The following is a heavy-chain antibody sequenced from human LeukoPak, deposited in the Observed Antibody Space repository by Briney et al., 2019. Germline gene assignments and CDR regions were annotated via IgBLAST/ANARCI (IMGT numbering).Heavy chain of an antibody. CDR3: TTPGTYYYDSSGLRY. Sequence: GWCLRPCCAAAGSTSSNAWMCGGRQARGRGEGWVGSIKSKTDAGKTDYAASVKDRFAISRDESKNTLYLQMNGLKTEDTAVYYCTTPGTYYYDSSGLRYWGEGALVTVSS. D-gene: IGHD3-22*01. CDR2: IKSKTDAGKT. J-gene: IGHJ4*02. CDR1: GSTSSNAW. V-gene: IGHV3-15*01.